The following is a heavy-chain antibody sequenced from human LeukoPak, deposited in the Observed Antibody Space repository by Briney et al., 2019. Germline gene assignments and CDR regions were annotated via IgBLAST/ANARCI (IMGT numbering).Heavy chain of an antibody. CDR2: IYYSGST. D-gene: IGHD6-13*01. CDR1: GASISSSSFY. Sequence: SETLSLTCTVSGASISSSSFYWGWLRQPPGKGLEWIGSIYYSGSTYYNPSLKSRVTISVDTSKNQFSLKLSSVTATDTAVYYCARHSGPYTSSWFDYWGQGTLVTVSS. CDR3: ARHSGPYTSSWFDY. V-gene: IGHV4-39*01. J-gene: IGHJ4*02.